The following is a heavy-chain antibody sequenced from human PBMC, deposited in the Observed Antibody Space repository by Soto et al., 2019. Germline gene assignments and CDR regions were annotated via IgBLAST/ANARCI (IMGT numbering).Heavy chain of an antibody. CDR2: INHSGST. Sequence: SETLSLTCAVYGGSFSGYYWSWIRQPPGKGLEWIGEINHSGSTNYNPSLKSRVTTSVDTSKNQFSLKLSSVTAADTAVYYCAREAREQQLVSFDYWGQGTLVTVSS. CDR3: AREAREQQLVSFDY. CDR1: GGSFSGYY. V-gene: IGHV4-34*01. D-gene: IGHD6-6*01. J-gene: IGHJ4*02.